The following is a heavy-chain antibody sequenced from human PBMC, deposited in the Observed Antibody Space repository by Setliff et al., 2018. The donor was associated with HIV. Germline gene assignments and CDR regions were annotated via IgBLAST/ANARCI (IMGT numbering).Heavy chain of an antibody. CDR2: MNPNSGNT. V-gene: IGHV1-8*01. J-gene: IGHJ6*03. D-gene: IGHD3-22*01. CDR1: GYTFSSND. CDR3: ARARRDSYDRGRRNHYYIDV. Sequence: GASVKVSCKASGYTFSSNDINRVRQATGQGLEWMGWMNPNSGNTGYAQKFQGRVTMTRDTSISTAYMELNDLKFEDTAVYYCARARRDSYDRGRRNHYYIDVWGKGTTVTVSS.